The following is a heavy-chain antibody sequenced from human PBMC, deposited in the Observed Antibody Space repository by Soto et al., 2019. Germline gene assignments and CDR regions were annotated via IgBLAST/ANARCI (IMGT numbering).Heavy chain of an antibody. J-gene: IGHJ4*02. D-gene: IGHD5-12*01. Sequence: GGSLRLSCAASGFTFSSYSMNWVRQAPGKGLEWVSSISSSSSYIYYADSVKGRFTISRDNAKNSLYLQMNSLRAEDTAVYYCARDGVATIPDYWGQGTLVTVSS. CDR3: ARDGVATIPDY. CDR1: GFTFSSYS. CDR2: ISSSSSYI. V-gene: IGHV3-21*01.